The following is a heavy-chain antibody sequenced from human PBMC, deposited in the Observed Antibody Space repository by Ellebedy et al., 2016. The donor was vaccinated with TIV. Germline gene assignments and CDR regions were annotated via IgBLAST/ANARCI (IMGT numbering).Heavy chain of an antibody. CDR2: IGSRPFGQKT. CDR1: GFTFHEYG. CDR3: NRDRGYFDWPRSKVGDDFDV. J-gene: IGHJ3*01. V-gene: IGHV3-49*03. D-gene: IGHD3-9*01. Sequence: GGSLRLSXRTFGFTFHEYGMSWFRQAPGKGLEWVGLIGSRPFGQKTEYAASVKDRFTISRDDSKSIAYLQMNSLKSEDTGIYYCNRDRGYFDWPRSKVGDDFDVWGQGTMVAISS.